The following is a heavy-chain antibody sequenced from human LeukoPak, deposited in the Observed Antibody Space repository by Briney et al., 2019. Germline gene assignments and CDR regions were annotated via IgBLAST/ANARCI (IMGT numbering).Heavy chain of an antibody. J-gene: IGHJ6*02. CDR1: GYTLSSYG. Sequence: ASVKVSCKASGYTLSSYGISWVRQAPGQGLEWMGWISGYNGNINYAQNLQGRVTMTTDTFTSTAYMELRSLRSDDTAVYYCARDRLYSYGYYGMDVWGQGTTVTVSS. CDR3: ARDRLYSYGYYGMDV. V-gene: IGHV1-18*01. CDR2: ISGYNGNI. D-gene: IGHD5-18*01.